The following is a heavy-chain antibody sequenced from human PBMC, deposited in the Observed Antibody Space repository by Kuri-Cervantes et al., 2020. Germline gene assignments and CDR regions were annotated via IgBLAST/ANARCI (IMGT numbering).Heavy chain of an antibody. CDR1: GFTFRDYY. CDR2: IKQDGSEK. CDR3: ASLYGSGSYGARPLDY. V-gene: IGHV3-7*01. J-gene: IGHJ4*02. D-gene: IGHD3-10*01. Sequence: GESLKISCAASGFTFRDYYMGWIRQAPGEGLQWVANIKQDGSEKYYVDSVKGRFTISRDNAKNSLYLQMNGLRAEDTAVYYCASLYGSGSYGARPLDYWGQGTLVTVSS.